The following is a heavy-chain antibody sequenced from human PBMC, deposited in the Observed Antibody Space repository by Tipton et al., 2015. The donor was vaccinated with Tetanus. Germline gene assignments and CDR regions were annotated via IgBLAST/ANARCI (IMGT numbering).Heavy chain of an antibody. J-gene: IGHJ4*02. D-gene: IGHD1-26*01. CDR2: ISSSSYI. CDR1: GFTFSSYS. V-gene: IGHV3-21*01. Sequence: SLRLSCAASGFTFSSYSMNWVRQAPGKGLEWVSSISSSSYIYYADSVRGRFTISRDNAKNSLYLHLNSLRAEDTALYYCARDRGAGYLDSWGQGILVTVSS. CDR3: ARDRGAGYLDS.